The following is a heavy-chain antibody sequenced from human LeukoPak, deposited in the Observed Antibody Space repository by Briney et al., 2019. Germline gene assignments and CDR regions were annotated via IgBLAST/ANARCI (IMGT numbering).Heavy chain of an antibody. D-gene: IGHD3-22*01. Sequence: GASVKVSCKASGGTFSRFTISWVRQAPGQGFEWMGGITPIFGTANFAQKLQGRVSITADGSTSTAFMELSSLRSEDTAVYYCAREWGLESSGYYYAYWGQGTLVTVSS. CDR2: ITPIFGTA. CDR1: GGTFSRFT. V-gene: IGHV1-69*13. CDR3: AREWGLESSGYYYAY. J-gene: IGHJ4*02.